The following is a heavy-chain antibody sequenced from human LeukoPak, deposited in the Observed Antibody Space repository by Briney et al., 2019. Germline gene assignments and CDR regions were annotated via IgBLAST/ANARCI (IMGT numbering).Heavy chain of an antibody. Sequence: SQTLSLTCTVSGGSISSGGYYWSWIRQHPGKDLEWIGYMHYSGSTFYSSSLKSRVTISLDTSKNQFSLKLSSVTAADTAVYYCARDGGNAASNYFGYWGQGTLVTVSS. CDR1: GGSISSGGYY. J-gene: IGHJ4*02. V-gene: IGHV4-31*03. D-gene: IGHD2-15*01. CDR2: MHYSGST. CDR3: ARDGGNAASNYFGY.